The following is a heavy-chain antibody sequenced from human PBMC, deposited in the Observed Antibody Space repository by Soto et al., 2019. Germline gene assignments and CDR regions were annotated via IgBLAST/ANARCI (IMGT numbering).Heavy chain of an antibody. V-gene: IGHV3-30*18. CDR3: AKGTPGTTMYHMDV. Sequence: GGSLRLSCAASGFTFSSYGMHWVRQAPGKGLEWVAVISYDGSYKHYADSVMGRFTISRDDSKNTLNLQMNSLRAEDTAVYYCAKGTPGTTMYHMDVWGKGTTVTVSS. CDR1: GFTFSSYG. D-gene: IGHD1-1*01. J-gene: IGHJ6*03. CDR2: ISYDGSYK.